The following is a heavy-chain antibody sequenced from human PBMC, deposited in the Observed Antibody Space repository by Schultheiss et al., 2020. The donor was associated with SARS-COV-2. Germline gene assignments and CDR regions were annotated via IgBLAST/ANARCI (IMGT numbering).Heavy chain of an antibody. CDR3: ARAYCSSTSCYTGV. CDR2: ISGSGGST. CDR1: GFTFSSYA. Sequence: GGSLRLSCAASGFTFSSYAMHWVRQAPGKGLEWVSAISGSGGSTYYADSVKGRFTISRDNSKNTLYLQMSSLRAEDTAVYYCARAYCSSTSCYTGVWGKGTTVTVSS. D-gene: IGHD2-2*02. J-gene: IGHJ6*04. V-gene: IGHV3-64D*09.